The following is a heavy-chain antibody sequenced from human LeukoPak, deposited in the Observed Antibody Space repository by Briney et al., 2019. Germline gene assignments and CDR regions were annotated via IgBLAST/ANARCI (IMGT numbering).Heavy chain of an antibody. CDR1: GFTFSSYA. V-gene: IGHV3-30-3*01. J-gene: IGHJ4*02. CDR3: AIPSYYDTAAFDY. Sequence: GSLRLSCAASGFTFSSYAMHWVRQAPGKGLEWVAVISYDGSNKYYADSVKGRFTISRDNSKNTLYLQMNSLRAEDTAVYYCAIPSYYDTAAFDYWGQGTLVTVSS. CDR2: ISYDGSNK. D-gene: IGHD3-22*01.